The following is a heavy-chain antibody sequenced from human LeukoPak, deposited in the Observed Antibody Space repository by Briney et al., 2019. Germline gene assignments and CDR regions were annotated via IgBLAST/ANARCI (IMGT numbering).Heavy chain of an antibody. CDR3: ARGPIRDYGGNSGDY. J-gene: IGHJ4*02. CDR1: GFTFSSYP. Sequence: GGSLRLSCAASGFTFSSYPMHWVRQAPGKGLEYFSAISSNGGSTYYANSVKGRFTISRDNSKNTLYLQMGGLRAEDMAVYYCARGPIRDYGGNSGDYWGQGTLVTVSS. V-gene: IGHV3-64*01. D-gene: IGHD4-23*01. CDR2: ISSNGGST.